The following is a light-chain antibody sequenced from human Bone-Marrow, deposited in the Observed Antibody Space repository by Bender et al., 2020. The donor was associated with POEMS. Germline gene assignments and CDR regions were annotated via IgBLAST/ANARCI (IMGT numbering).Light chain of an antibody. CDR2: KDS. J-gene: IGLJ3*02. V-gene: IGLV3-25*03. CDR1: VLAKKY. CDR3: QSADTNGNYRV. Sequence: SSELTQPPSVSVSPGQTARITCSGDVLAKKYARWFQQKPGQAPVLVIYKDSERPSGIPERFSGSSSGTTVTLTLSGVQAEDEADYYCQSADTNGNYRVFGGGTKLTVL.